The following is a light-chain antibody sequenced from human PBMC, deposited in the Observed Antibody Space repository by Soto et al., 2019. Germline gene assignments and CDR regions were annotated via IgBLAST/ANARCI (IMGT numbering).Light chain of an antibody. CDR3: SSYTSSSTFVV. CDR2: DVS. CDR1: SSDVGGYNY. Sequence: QSVLTQPASVSGSPGQSITISCTGTSSDVGGYNYVSWYQQHPGKAPKLMIYDVSNRPSGVSNRFSGSKSGNTASLTISGLQAEDEADYYCSSYTSSSTFVVFXGGTKVTVL. J-gene: IGLJ2*01. V-gene: IGLV2-14*01.